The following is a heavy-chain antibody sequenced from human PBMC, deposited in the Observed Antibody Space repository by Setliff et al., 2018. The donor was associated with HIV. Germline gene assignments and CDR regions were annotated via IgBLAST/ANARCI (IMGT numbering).Heavy chain of an antibody. V-gene: IGHV1-18*01. D-gene: IGHD3-10*01. Sequence: GASVKVSCKASGYTFTSYGISWVRQAPGQGLEWMGWISAYNGNTNYAQKLQGRVTMTTDTSTSTAYMELRSLRSDGTAVYYCAGEGLIWFGELSLDDAFDIWGQGTMVTVSS. CDR3: AGEGLIWFGELSLDDAFDI. CDR2: ISAYNGNT. CDR1: GYTFTSYG. J-gene: IGHJ3*02.